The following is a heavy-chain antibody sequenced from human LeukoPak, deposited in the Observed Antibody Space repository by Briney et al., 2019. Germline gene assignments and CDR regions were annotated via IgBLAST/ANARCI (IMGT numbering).Heavy chain of an antibody. CDR1: GGTFSSYA. V-gene: IGHV1-69*13. Sequence: SVKVSCKASGGTFSSYAISWVRQAPGQGLEWMGGIIPIFGTTNYAQKFQGRVTITADESTSTAYMELSSMRSEDTAVYYCARDRLGRYCSSTSCYTTGLFDYWGQGTLVTVSS. CDR2: IIPIFGTT. CDR3: ARDRLGRYCSSTSCYTTGLFDY. J-gene: IGHJ4*02. D-gene: IGHD2-2*02.